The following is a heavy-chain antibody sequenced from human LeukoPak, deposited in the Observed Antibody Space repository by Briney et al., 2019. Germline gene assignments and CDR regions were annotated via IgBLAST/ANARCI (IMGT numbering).Heavy chain of an antibody. J-gene: IGHJ4*02. CDR2: ISNNGGYT. CDR1: GFTFSSSA. V-gene: IGHV3-23*01. Sequence: HPGVSLRLSCAASGFTFSSSAMSWVRQAPGKGLEWVSAISNNGGYTYYADSVQGRFTISRDNSKSTLCLQMNSLRAEDTAVYYCASEGPEYCSGGSCYPNPELPTFDYWGQGTLVTVSS. CDR3: ASEGPEYCSGGSCYPNPELPTFDY. D-gene: IGHD2-15*01.